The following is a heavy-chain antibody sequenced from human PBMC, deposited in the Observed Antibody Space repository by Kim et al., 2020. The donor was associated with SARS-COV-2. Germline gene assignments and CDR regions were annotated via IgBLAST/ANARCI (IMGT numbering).Heavy chain of an antibody. D-gene: IGHD3-16*01. CDR1: GFTFSRYW. J-gene: IGHJ4*02. CDR2: IKEDGSQK. CDR3: ARDGGGGFDY. Sequence: GGSLRLSCSASGFTFSRYWMTWVRQAPGKGLEWVANIKEDGSQKYYVESVKGRFTISKDNAKSSVYLQMNSLRGDDTAVYYCARDGGGGFDYWGQGTPVT. V-gene: IGHV3-7*01.